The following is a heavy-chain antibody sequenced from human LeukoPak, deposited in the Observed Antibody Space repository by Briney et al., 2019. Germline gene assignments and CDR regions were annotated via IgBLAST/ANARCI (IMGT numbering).Heavy chain of an antibody. Sequence: ASVKVSCRASGYTFTSYGISWVRQAPGQGLEWMGWINASNGITNYAQKLQGRVTMTTDTSTSTAYMELRSLRSDDTAVYYCARAGGYGDTWYFDLWGRGTLVTVSS. J-gene: IGHJ2*01. CDR3: ARAGGYGDTWYFDL. D-gene: IGHD4-17*01. V-gene: IGHV1-18*01. CDR2: INASNGIT. CDR1: GYTFTSYG.